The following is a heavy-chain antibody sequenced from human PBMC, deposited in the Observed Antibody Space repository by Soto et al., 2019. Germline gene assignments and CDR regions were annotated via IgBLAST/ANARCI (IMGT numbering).Heavy chain of an antibody. Sequence: SGTPSLPCTVFGGSIRRYYRSRDRPPPREGLEGVGDIYYSGSTNYNPSLKSRVTISVDTSKNQFSLKLSSVTAADTAVYYCARLTFLGYCSSTSCYTAKDYVWFDPWGQGTLVTVSS. CDR2: IYYSGST. J-gene: IGHJ5*02. V-gene: IGHV4-59*08. CDR3: ARLTFLGYCSSTSCYTAKDYVWFDP. CDR1: GGSIRRYY. D-gene: IGHD2-2*02.